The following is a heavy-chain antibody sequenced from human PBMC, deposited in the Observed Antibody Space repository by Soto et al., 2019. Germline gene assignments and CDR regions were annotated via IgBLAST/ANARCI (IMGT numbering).Heavy chain of an antibody. Sequence: EVQLLESGGGLVQPGGSLRLSCAASGFTFSSYAMSWVRQAPGKGLEWVSTISGGGGSTYYTDSVKGRFTISRDNSKNTLYLQMNSLRAEDTAVYYCAKAAGYSGYESFDYWGQGTLVTVSS. CDR3: AKAAGYSGYESFDY. D-gene: IGHD5-12*01. CDR1: GFTFSSYA. J-gene: IGHJ4*02. CDR2: ISGGGGST. V-gene: IGHV3-23*01.